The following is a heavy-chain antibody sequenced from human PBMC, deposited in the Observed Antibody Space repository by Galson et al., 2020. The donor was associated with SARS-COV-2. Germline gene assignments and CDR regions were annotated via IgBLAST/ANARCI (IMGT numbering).Heavy chain of an antibody. Sequence: PSETLSLTCAVYGGSFSGYYWSWIRQPPGKGLEWIGEINHSGSTNYNPSLKSRVTISVDTSKNQFSLKLSSVTAADTAVYYCARGRWVGATPHEAYYFDYWGQGTLVTVSS. V-gene: IGHV4-34*01. D-gene: IGHD1-26*01. CDR1: GGSFSGYY. CDR2: INHSGST. J-gene: IGHJ4*02. CDR3: ARGRWVGATPHEAYYFDY.